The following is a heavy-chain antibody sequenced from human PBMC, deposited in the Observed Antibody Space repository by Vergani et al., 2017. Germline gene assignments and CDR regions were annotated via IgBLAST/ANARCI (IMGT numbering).Heavy chain of an antibody. D-gene: IGHD2-15*01. V-gene: IGHV3-30*18. CDR1: GFTFSSYG. Sequence: QVQLVESGGGVVQPGRSLSLSCAASGFTFSSYGMHWVRQAPGKGLEWVAVISSDGSNKYYADSVKGRFTISRDNSKNTLYLQMNCLRAEDTAVYYCAKRGATGSLYYFDYWGQGTLVTVSS. J-gene: IGHJ4*02. CDR3: AKRGATGSLYYFDY. CDR2: ISSDGSNK.